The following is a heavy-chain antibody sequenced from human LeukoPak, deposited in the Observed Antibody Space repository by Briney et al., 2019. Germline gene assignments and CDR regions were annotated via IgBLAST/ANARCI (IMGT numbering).Heavy chain of an antibody. J-gene: IGHJ3*02. Sequence: SDTLSLTCTVSGGSISSYYWSWIRQPAGKGLELIGRIYTSGSTNYNPSLKSRVTISVDTSKNQFPLKLSSVTAADTAVYFCARGPYSYDSSGAFDIWGQGTMVTVSS. V-gene: IGHV4-4*07. CDR3: ARGPYSYDSSGAFDI. D-gene: IGHD3-22*01. CDR2: IYTSGST. CDR1: GGSISSYY.